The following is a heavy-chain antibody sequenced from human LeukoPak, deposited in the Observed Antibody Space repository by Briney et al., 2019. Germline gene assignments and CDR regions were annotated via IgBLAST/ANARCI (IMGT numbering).Heavy chain of an antibody. CDR3: ARGKIWSPVYLSH. D-gene: IGHD3-10*01. V-gene: IGHV4-39*07. J-gene: IGHJ4*02. CDR1: GVSISSSSYY. Sequence: SETLSLTCTVSGVSISSSSYYWGWIRQPPGKGLEWIGSIYYSGSTYYNPSLKSRVTISVDTSKNQFSLKLSSVTAADTAVYYCARGKIWSPVYLSHWGQGTLVTVSS. CDR2: IYYSGST.